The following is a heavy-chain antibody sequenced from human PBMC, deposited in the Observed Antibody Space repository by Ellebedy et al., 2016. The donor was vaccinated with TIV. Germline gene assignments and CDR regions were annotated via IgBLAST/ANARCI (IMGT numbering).Heavy chain of an antibody. Sequence: GESLKISXAASGFTFSSYGMHWVRQAPGKGLEWVAVISYDGSNKYYADSVKGRFTISRDNSKNTLYLQMNSLRAEDTAVYYCAGSGYSYGSGYYYYGMDVWGQGTTVTVSS. V-gene: IGHV3-30*03. CDR3: AGSGYSYGSGYYYYGMDV. CDR2: ISYDGSNK. J-gene: IGHJ6*02. D-gene: IGHD5-18*01. CDR1: GFTFSSYG.